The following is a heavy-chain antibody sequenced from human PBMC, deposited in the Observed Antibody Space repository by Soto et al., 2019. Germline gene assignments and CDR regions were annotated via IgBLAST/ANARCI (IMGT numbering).Heavy chain of an antibody. CDR3: ARSIAVAGRVVYYYGMDV. Sequence: SVKVSCKASGGTFSSYAISWVRQAPGQGLEWMGGIIPIFGTANYAQKFQGRVTITADESTSTAYMELSGLRSEDTAVYYCARSIAVAGRVVYYYGMDVWGQGTTVTVSS. CDR2: IIPIFGTA. J-gene: IGHJ6*02. CDR1: GGTFSSYA. D-gene: IGHD6-19*01. V-gene: IGHV1-69*13.